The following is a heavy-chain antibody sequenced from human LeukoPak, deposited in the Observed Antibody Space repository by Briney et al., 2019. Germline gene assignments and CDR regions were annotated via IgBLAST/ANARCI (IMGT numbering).Heavy chain of an antibody. CDR1: GFTFSNYA. J-gene: IGHJ4*02. D-gene: IGHD3-9*01. Sequence: PGGSLRLSCSASGFTFSNYAMSWVRQAPGKGLEWVSTISGTGGSAKCADSVKGRFTFSRDNSKDTLYLQMNGLRAEDTAVYYCAKDQGGRYYDILAGYYPENFFDYWGQGTLVTVSS. CDR2: ISGTGGSA. CDR3: AKDQGGRYYDILAGYYPENFFDY. V-gene: IGHV3-23*01.